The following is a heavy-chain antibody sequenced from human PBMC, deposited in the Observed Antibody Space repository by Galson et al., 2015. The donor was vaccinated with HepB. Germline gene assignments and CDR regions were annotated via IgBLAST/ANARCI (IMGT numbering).Heavy chain of an antibody. D-gene: IGHD7-27*01. CDR3: ARLPVGTLFYYGIDV. CDR2: INPNSGGT. V-gene: IGHV1-2*06. CDR1: GYTFTDYF. Sequence: SVKVSCKASGYTFTDYFMHWVRQAPGQGLEWMGRINPNSGGTNYAQQLQGRVTMTRDTSINTAYMELSRLKSDDSAVYFCARLPVGTLFYYGIDVWGQGTSVTVSS. J-gene: IGHJ6*02.